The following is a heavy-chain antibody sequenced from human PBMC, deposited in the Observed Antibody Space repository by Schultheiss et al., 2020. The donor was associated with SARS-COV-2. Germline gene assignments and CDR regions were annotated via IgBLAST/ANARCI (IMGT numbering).Heavy chain of an antibody. CDR2: ISYDGSNK. CDR3: AKDREVVAATLYGMDV. D-gene: IGHD2-15*01. V-gene: IGHV3-30-3*01. J-gene: IGHJ6*02. Sequence: GGSLRLSCAASGFTFSSYAMHWVRQAPGKGLEWVAVISYDGSNKYYADSVKGRFTISRDNSKNTLCLQMNSLRSEDTAVYYCAKDREVVAATLYGMDVWGQGTTVTVSS. CDR1: GFTFSSYA.